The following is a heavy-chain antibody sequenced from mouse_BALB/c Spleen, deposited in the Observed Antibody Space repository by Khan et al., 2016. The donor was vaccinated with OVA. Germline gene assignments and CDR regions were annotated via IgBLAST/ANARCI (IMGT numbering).Heavy chain of an antibody. V-gene: IGHV1S137*01. CDR3: ARGIGNSRFAY. CDR1: GYTFTDFA. J-gene: IGHJ3*01. Sequence: QVQLQQSGAELVRPGVSVKISCKGSGYTFTDFAMHWVKQSHAKSLEWIGVISTYYGDATYNQKFKGKATMTVDKSSSTAYVELARLTSEDSAIYYCARGIGNSRFAYWGQGTLVTVSA. D-gene: IGHD2-1*01. CDR2: ISTYYGDA.